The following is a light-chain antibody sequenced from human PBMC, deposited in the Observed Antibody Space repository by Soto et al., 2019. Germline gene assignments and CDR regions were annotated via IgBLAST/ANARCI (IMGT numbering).Light chain of an antibody. CDR1: QSVDNNY. CDR2: GAS. Sequence: EIVLTQSPGTLALSPGERVTLSCRASQSVDNNYLAWYQQRPGQAPRVLIYGASIRATGIPDRFSGSGSGTEFALTISRLDPEDFAVYYCQQYDSRSPWTFGQGTKVEVK. J-gene: IGKJ1*01. CDR3: QQYDSRSPWT. V-gene: IGKV3-20*01.